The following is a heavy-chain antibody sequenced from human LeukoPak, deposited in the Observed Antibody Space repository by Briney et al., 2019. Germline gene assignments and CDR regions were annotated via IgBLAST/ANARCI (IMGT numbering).Heavy chain of an antibody. Sequence: GASVKVSCKASGGTFSSYAISWVRQAPGQGLEWMGRIIPILGIANYAQKFQGRVTITADKSTSTAYMELSSLRSEDTAVYYCARDLGYSSVGYWGQGTLVTVSS. D-gene: IGHD6-13*01. J-gene: IGHJ4*02. CDR3: ARDLGYSSVGY. V-gene: IGHV1-69*04. CDR1: GGTFSSYA. CDR2: IIPILGIA.